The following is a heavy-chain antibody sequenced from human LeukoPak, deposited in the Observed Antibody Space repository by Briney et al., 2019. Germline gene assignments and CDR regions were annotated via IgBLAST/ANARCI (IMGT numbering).Heavy chain of an antibody. V-gene: IGHV3-48*02. Sequence: GGSLRLSCAASGFTFSIYSMNWVRQAPGKGLEWVSFISSSSSTIFYADSVKGRFTISRDNGKTSLYLQINSLRDEDTAVYYCARDSGGAFDYWGQGTLVTVSS. CDR2: ISSSSSTI. J-gene: IGHJ4*02. D-gene: IGHD2-15*01. CDR1: GFTFSIYS. CDR3: ARDSGGAFDY.